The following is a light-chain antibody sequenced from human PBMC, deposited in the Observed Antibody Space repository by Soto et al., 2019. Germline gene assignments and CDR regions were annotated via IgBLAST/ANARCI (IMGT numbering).Light chain of an antibody. CDR3: QQYNYRPPA. J-gene: IGKJ5*01. Sequence: EIVMTQPPATLSVSPGERAALSCRASQSVSGNLAWYQQTPGQAPRLLIYGASTRATGIPARFSGSGFGTEFTLPISSLKSEDFAVYYCQQYNYRPPAFGQGTRLEIK. V-gene: IGKV3-15*01. CDR1: QSVSGN. CDR2: GAS.